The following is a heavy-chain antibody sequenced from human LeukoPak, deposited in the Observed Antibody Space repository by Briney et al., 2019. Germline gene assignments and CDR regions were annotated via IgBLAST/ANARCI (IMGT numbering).Heavy chain of an antibody. V-gene: IGHV4-59*01. D-gene: IGHD2-2*01. CDR2: IYYSGST. Sequence: PSETLSLTCSVSGGSISSYYWSWIRQPPGKGREYIGYIYYSGSTNYNPSLKSRVTISVYTSKDQFSLNLTSVTAADTAVYYCARLKCISTTCPSRYVMDVWGQGTTVTVSS. J-gene: IGHJ6*02. CDR3: ARLKCISTTCPSRYVMDV. CDR1: GGSISSYY.